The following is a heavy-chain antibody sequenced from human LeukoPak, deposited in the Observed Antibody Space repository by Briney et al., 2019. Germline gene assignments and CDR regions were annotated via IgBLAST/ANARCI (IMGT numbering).Heavy chain of an antibody. CDR2: ISGSGGST. D-gene: IGHD1-26*01. Sequence: GGSLRLSCEASGITVSDKYMSWVRQAPGKGLEWVSGISGSGGSTYYADSVKGRFTISRDNSKNTLYLQMNSLRAEDTAVYYCGKIEWELRKAFDIWGQGTMVTVSS. J-gene: IGHJ3*02. V-gene: IGHV3-23*01. CDR3: GKIEWELRKAFDI. CDR1: GITVSDKY.